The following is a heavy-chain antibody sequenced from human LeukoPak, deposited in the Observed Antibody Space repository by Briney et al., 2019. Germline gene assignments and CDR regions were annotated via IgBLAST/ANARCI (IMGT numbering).Heavy chain of an antibody. D-gene: IGHD1-26*01. CDR1: GGSILSTNW. Sequence: SETLSLTCAVSGGSILSTNWWSWLRQPPGKGLELIGEVHLNGATNYNPSVEGRVTMSIDKSKNHLSLEVLSVTAADTAMYYCTRESGAFSPFGFWGQGTLVTVSS. CDR2: VHLNGAT. J-gene: IGHJ4*02. V-gene: IGHV4-4*02. CDR3: TRESGAFSPFGF.